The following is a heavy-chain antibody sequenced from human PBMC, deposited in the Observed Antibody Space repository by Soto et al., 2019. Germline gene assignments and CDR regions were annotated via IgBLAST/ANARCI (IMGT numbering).Heavy chain of an antibody. J-gene: IGHJ4*02. CDR2: INGDGSTT. CDR3: VRGSVYNWRGDF. D-gene: IGHD1-20*01. V-gene: IGHV3-74*01. CDR1: VFPFRHYW. Sequence: ESLKISCPHSVFPFRHYWMHLVRQAPGKGLVWVSRINGDGSTTSYADSVKGRFTISRDNAKNTLSLQMNSLRAEDTAVYYCVRGSVYNWRGDFLGQGTLVTVSS.